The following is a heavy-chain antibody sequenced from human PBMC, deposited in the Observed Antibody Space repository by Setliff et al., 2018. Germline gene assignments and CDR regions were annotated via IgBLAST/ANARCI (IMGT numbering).Heavy chain of an antibody. V-gene: IGHV1-3*01. D-gene: IGHD3-3*01. CDR2: ISAGNGNT. CDR3: ARGRRYFGVVSIDWFDP. Sequence: ASVKVSCKASGYTFTSYGMSWVRQAPGQGLEWMGWISAGNGNTKYSQKFQGRVTITRDTSASTAYMELSSLRSEDTAVYYCARGRRYFGVVSIDWFDPWGQGTLVTVSS. CDR1: GYTFTSYG. J-gene: IGHJ5*02.